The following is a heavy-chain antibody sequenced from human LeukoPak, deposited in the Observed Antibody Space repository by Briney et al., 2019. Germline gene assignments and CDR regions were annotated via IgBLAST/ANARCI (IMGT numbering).Heavy chain of an antibody. V-gene: IGHV3-30*03. CDR3: ARDYYDSSGYYYLPDY. CDR1: GFTFSSYA. D-gene: IGHD3-22*01. CDR2: ISYDGRKM. J-gene: IGHJ4*02. Sequence: GGSLRLSCAASGFTFSSYAMSWVRQAPGKGLEWVAVISYDGRKMKYADSVKGRFTISRDNSKDTLSLHMNTLRTEDTAVYYCARDYYDSSGYYYLPDYWGQGTLVTVSS.